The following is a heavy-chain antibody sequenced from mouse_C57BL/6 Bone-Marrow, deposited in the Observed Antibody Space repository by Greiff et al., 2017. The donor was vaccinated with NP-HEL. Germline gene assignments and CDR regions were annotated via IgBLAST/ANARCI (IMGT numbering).Heavy chain of an antibody. Sequence: QVQLQQSGTELVKPGASVKLSCKASGYTFTSYWMHWVKQRPGQGLEWIGNINPSNGGTNYNEKFKSKATLTVDKSSSTAYMQLSSLTSEDSAVYYCASALIVITTVDFDYWGQGTTLTVSS. CDR2: INPSNGGT. J-gene: IGHJ2*01. V-gene: IGHV1-53*01. CDR1: GYTFTSYW. D-gene: IGHD1-1*01. CDR3: ASALIVITTVDFDY.